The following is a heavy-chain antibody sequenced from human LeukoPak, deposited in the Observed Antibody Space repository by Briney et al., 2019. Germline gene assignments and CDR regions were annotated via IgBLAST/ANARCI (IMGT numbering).Heavy chain of an antibody. CDR3: ARGTQGDYDFWSGYYTIMTGNWFDP. CDR2: INHSGST. Sequence: SETLSLTCAVYGGSFSGYYWSWIRQPPGKGLEWIGEINHSGSTNYNPSLKSRATISVDTSKNQFSLKLSSVTAADTAVYYCARGTQGDYDFWSGYYTIMTGNWFDPWGQGTLVTVSS. J-gene: IGHJ5*02. D-gene: IGHD3-3*01. V-gene: IGHV4-34*01. CDR1: GGSFSGYY.